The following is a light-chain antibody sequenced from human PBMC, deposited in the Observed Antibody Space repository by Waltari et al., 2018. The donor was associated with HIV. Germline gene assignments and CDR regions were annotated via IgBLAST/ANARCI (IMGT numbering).Light chain of an antibody. CDR3: QQYGSSPMYT. CDR1: SNIGTGS. V-gene: IGKV3-20*01. Sequence: ALTQPPSVSGAPGQRVTISCTGTSSNIGTGSDVHWYQQLPGTAPKLLIYGASSRATGIPDRFSGSGSGTDFTLTISRLEPEDFAVYYCQQYGSSPMYTFGQGTKLEIK. CDR2: GAS. J-gene: IGKJ2*01.